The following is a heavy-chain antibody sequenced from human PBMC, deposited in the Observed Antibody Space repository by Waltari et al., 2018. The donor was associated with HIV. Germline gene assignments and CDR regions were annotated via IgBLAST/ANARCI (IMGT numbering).Heavy chain of an antibody. Sequence: QVQLVQSGAEVKKPGSSVKVSCKASGGTFSRYAISWVRQAPGQGLEWMGRIIPILGIPNYAQKFQGRVTITADKSTSTAYMELSSLKSEDTAVYYCARRSLDCSTTSCRSRWFDPWGQGTLVTVSS. CDR2: IIPILGIP. J-gene: IGHJ5*02. D-gene: IGHD2-2*01. V-gene: IGHV1-69*04. CDR1: GGTFSRYA. CDR3: ARRSLDCSTTSCRSRWFDP.